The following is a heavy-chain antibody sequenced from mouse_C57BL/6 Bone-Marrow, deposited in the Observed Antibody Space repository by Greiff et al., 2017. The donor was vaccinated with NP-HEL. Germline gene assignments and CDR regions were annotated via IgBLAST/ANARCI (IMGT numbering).Heavy chain of an antibody. J-gene: IGHJ3*01. D-gene: IGHD1-1*01. Sequence: EVQGVESGGDLVKPGGSLKLSCAASGFTFSSYGMSWVRQTPDKRLEWVATISSGGSYTYYPDSVKGRFTISRDNAKNTLYLQMSSLKSEDTAMYYCARQKYYGSSYWFAYWGQGTLVTVSA. V-gene: IGHV5-6*01. CDR3: ARQKYYGSSYWFAY. CDR2: ISSGGSYT. CDR1: GFTFSSYG.